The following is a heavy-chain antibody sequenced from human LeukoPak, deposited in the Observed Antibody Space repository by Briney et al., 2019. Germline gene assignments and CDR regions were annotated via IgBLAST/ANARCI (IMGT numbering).Heavy chain of an antibody. D-gene: IGHD1-1*01. CDR1: GFTFSSNY. Sequence: LPGGSLRLSCAASGFTFSSNYMNWVRQAPGKGLEWIAVLYSGGSAYYADSVKGRFTISRDNSKNTLYLQIYSLRAEDTAIYYCARVSETETGWYYYGMDVWGQGTTVTVSS. V-gene: IGHV3-53*01. J-gene: IGHJ6*02. CDR3: ARVSETETGWYYYGMDV. CDR2: LYSGGSA.